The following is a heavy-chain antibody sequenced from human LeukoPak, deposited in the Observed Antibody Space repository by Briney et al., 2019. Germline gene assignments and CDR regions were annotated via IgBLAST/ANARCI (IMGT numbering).Heavy chain of an antibody. V-gene: IGHV5-51*01. Sequence: GESLQISCQASGYPFTSYWIGWVRQMPGKGLECMGIIYPDDSDTTYSPSLQGQVNISADKSFSTAFLQWSSLKASDTAIYYCARLGGDTYYFGSASYPNWYFDLWGRGTLVTVSS. CDR2: IYPDDSDT. CDR3: ARLGGDTYYFGSASYPNWYFDL. D-gene: IGHD3-10*01. CDR1: GYPFTSYW. J-gene: IGHJ2*01.